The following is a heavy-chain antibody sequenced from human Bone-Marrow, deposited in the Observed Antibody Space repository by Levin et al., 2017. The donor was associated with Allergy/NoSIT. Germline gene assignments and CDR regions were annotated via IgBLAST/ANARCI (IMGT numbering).Heavy chain of an antibody. CDR3: GRGMGYCDLWGGYLGWFDP. CDR1: GLTFSDYT. V-gene: IGHV3-21*04. D-gene: IGHD3-3*01. CDR2: ISSRSTYI. J-gene: IGHJ5*02. Sequence: GESLKISCAASGLTFSDYTMNWVRQTPGEGLEWVSSISSRSTYIYYADSVKGRFTISRDNAKNSLYLQMNSLRAEEQAVYYCGRGMGYCDLWGGYLGWFDPWGQGTLVTVSS.